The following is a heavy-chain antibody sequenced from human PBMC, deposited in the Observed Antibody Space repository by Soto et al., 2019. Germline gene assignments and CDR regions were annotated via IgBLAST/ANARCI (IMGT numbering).Heavy chain of an antibody. V-gene: IGHV1-18*01. D-gene: IGHD1-26*01. CDR2: ISDYNGNT. J-gene: IGHJ4*02. Sequence: VKGSCSASGCTFTSYGVSWVRQAPGQGLEWMGCISDYNGNTNYAQKLQGRVTMTTDTSTSTAYMALRSLRSEDTAVHYCVRGHYDYWGQGTMVTVSS. CDR3: VRGHYDY. CDR1: GCTFTSYG.